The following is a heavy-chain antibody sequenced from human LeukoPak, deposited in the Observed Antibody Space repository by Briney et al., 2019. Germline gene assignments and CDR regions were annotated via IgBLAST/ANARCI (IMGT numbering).Heavy chain of an antibody. CDR1: GYSFTSHV. CDR3: ARDGVRGVPNDY. D-gene: IGHD3-10*02. V-gene: IGHV1-18*04. CDR2: ITTYNGNT. J-gene: IGHJ4*02. Sequence: ASVKVSCTASGYSFTSHVISWVRQAPGQGLEWMGWITTYNGNTYYTQNLQGRVTMTTDTSTSTAYMELRSLRSDDTAVYYCARDGVRGVPNDYWGQGTLVTVSS.